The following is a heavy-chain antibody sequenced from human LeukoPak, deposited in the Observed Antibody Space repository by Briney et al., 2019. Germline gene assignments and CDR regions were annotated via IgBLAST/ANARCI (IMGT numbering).Heavy chain of an antibody. V-gene: IGHV1-24*01. Sequence: ASVKVSCKVSGYTLTELPMHWVRQAPGKGLEWMGGFDPEDGETIYAQKFQGRVTMTEDTSTDTAYMELSSLRSEDTAVYYCSGVPAAMRVNWFDPWGQGTLVTVSS. CDR2: FDPEDGET. D-gene: IGHD2-2*01. CDR3: SGVPAAMRVNWFDP. CDR1: GYTLTELP. J-gene: IGHJ5*02.